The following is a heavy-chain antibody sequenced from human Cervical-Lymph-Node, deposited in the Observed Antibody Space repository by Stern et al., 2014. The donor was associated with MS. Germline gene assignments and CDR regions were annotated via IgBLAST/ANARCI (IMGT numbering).Heavy chain of an antibody. CDR1: GFTFSVYG. Sequence: DQLVESGGGVVQPGRSLRLSWAASGFTFSVYGMHWVRQAPGKGLEWVALISYDGSNKSYADSVKGRFTISRDNSKDTLYLQMNSLRSEDTAVYYCTKRESDFWSGGFDPWGQGTLVTVSS. CDR3: TKRESDFWSGGFDP. V-gene: IGHV3-30*18. D-gene: IGHD3-3*01. J-gene: IGHJ5*02. CDR2: ISYDGSNK.